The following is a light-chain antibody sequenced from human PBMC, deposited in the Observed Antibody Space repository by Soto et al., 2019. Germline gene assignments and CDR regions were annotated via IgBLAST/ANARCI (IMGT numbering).Light chain of an antibody. CDR1: QTLTGW. CDR2: KAS. Sequence: DIHMTQSPSTLSASVGDSVAITCRASQTLTGWLAWYQQKPGKAPKLLISKASNLESGVPSRFSGSGSGTDFTLTISILQPDDFATYFCQQYTTYPLTFGGGTKVEI. J-gene: IGKJ4*01. CDR3: QQYTTYPLT. V-gene: IGKV1-5*03.